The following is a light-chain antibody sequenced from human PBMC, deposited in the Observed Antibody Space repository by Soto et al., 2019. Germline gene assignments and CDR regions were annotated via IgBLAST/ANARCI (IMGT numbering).Light chain of an antibody. V-gene: IGKV1-5*03. CDR3: QQYDMYWT. Sequence: DIQMTQSPSTLAATVGDRVTITCQASQNINNWLAWYQQKPGKAPRLLIYKASSLENGVPSRFSGSGSGTEFTLTISSLQPDDFATYYCQQYDMYWTFGQGTKVEVK. J-gene: IGKJ1*01. CDR2: KAS. CDR1: QNINNW.